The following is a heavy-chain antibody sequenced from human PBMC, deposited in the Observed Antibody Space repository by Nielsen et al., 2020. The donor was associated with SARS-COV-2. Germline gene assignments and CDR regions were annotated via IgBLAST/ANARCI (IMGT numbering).Heavy chain of an antibody. CDR1: GYSFTSYW. CDR2: IDPSDSYT. V-gene: IGHV5-10-1*01. J-gene: IGHJ6*02. Sequence: GEPLKISCKGSGYSFTSYWISWVRQMPGKGLEWMGRIDPSDSYTNYSPSFQGHVTISADKSISTAYLQWSSLKASDTAMYYCARVNSYYYGMDVWGQGTTVTVSS. CDR3: ARVNSYYYGMDV.